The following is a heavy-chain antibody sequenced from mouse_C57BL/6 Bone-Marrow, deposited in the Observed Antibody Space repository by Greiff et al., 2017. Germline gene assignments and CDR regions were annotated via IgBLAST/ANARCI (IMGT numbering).Heavy chain of an antibody. CDR3: NISYYGSWFAY. CDR2: IDPENGDT. D-gene: IGHD1-1*01. J-gene: IGHJ3*01. CDR1: GFNIKDDY. Sequence: VQLQQSGAELVRPGASVKLSCTASGFNIKDDYMHWVKQRPEQGLEWIGWIDPENGDTEYDSKFQGKATITADTSSNTAYLQLSSLTSEDTAVSDYNISYYGSWFAYWGQGTLVTVSA. V-gene: IGHV14-4*01.